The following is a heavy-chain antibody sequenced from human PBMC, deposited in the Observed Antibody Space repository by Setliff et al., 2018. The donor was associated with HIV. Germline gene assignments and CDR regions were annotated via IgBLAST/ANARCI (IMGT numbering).Heavy chain of an antibody. CDR3: ARVRVGAMGY. D-gene: IGHD1-26*01. CDR2: IYHSGST. Sequence: SETLSLTCTVSGYPISSGYYWGWIRQPPGKGLEWIGSIYHSGSTYYNPSLKSRVTISVDTSKNQFSLKLSSVTAADTAVYYCARVRVGAMGYWGQGTLVTVSS. V-gene: IGHV4-38-2*02. J-gene: IGHJ4*02. CDR1: GYPISSGYY.